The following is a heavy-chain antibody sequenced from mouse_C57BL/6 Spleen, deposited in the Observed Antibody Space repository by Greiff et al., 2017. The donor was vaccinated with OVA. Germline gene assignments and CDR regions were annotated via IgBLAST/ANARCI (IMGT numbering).Heavy chain of an antibody. CDR1: GYAFSSYW. J-gene: IGHJ4*01. CDR3: ARGESYGYDDAMDY. Sequence: VQLQESGAELVKPGASVKISCKASGYAFSSYWMNWVKQRPGKGLEWIGQIYPGDGDTNYNGKFKGKATLTADKSSSTAYMQLSSLTSEDSAVYFCARGESYGYDDAMDYWGQGTSVTVSS. D-gene: IGHD2-2*01. V-gene: IGHV1-80*01. CDR2: IYPGDGDT.